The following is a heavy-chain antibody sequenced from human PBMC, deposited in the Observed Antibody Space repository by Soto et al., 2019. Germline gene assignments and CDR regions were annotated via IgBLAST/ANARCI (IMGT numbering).Heavy chain of an antibody. Sequence: ASVKVSCKASGYTFTSYGISWVRQAPGQGLEWMGWISAYNGNTNYAQKLQGRVTMTTDTSTSTAYMELRSLRSDDTAVYYCARRRTTMVRGVIVNDAFDIWGQGTMVTVSS. CDR1: GYTFTSYG. CDR3: ARRRTTMVRGVIVNDAFDI. D-gene: IGHD3-10*01. J-gene: IGHJ3*02. CDR2: ISAYNGNT. V-gene: IGHV1-18*01.